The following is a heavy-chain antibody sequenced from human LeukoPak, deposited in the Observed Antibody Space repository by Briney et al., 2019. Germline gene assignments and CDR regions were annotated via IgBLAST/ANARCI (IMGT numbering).Heavy chain of an antibody. CDR2: IYYSGST. Sequence: DPSETLSLTCTVSGGSISSGGYYWSWIRQHPGKGLEWIGYIYYSGSTYYNPSLKSRVTISVDTSKNQFSLKLSSVTAADTAVYYCASAMVRGVPSYNWFDPWGQGTLVTVSS. J-gene: IGHJ5*02. D-gene: IGHD3-10*01. CDR1: GGSISSGGYY. V-gene: IGHV4-31*03. CDR3: ASAMVRGVPSYNWFDP.